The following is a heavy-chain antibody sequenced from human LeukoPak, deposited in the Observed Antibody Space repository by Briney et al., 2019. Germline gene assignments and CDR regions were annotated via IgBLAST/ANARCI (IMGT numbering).Heavy chain of an antibody. J-gene: IGHJ2*01. CDR2: IYYSGNT. Sequence: SETLSLTGTVSGGSISSYYWSWIRQPPGKGLEWIGYIYYSGNTNYNPSLKSRVTISVDTSKNQFSLKLSSVTAADTAVYYCARAWAEAKGVKNLYWYFDLWGRGTLVTVSS. V-gene: IGHV4-59*01. CDR3: ARAWAEAKGVKNLYWYFDL. D-gene: IGHD1-14*01. CDR1: GGSISSYY.